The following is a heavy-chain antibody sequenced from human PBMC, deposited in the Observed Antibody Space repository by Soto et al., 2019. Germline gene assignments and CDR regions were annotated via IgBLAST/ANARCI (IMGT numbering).Heavy chain of an antibody. CDR1: GYTFTSYA. D-gene: IGHD6-13*01. CDR3: ASSSAAGTGVYFDS. V-gene: IGHV1-3*01. J-gene: IGHJ4*02. CDR2: INAGNGNT. Sequence: ASVKVSCKASGYTFTSYAMHWVRQAPGQRLEWMGWINAGNGNTKYSQEFQGRVTITRDTSASTAYMELSSLRSEDTAVYYCASSSAAGTGVYFDSWGQGTLVTASS.